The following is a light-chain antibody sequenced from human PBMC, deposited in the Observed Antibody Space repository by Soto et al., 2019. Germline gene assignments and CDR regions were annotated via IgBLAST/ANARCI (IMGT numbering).Light chain of an antibody. V-gene: IGKV3-20*01. CDR3: QQYGDPVT. CDR2: GAC. Sequence: EIVLTQSPGTLSLSLGERATLSCRASQSVRSSNLAWYQQRPGQAPRLLIHGACSMATGIPDRFSSSGSGTDITLTISRLEPEYFAVYYCQQYGDPVTFGGGTKVEIK. CDR1: QSVRSSN. J-gene: IGKJ4*01.